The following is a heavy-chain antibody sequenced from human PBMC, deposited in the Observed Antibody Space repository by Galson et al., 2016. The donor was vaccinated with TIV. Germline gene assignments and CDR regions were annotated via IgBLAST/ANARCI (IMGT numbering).Heavy chain of an antibody. Sequence: SVKVSCKASGVTFSSYTITWVRRAPGHGLEWMGGIIPLFGSANYAQTLQGRVTLTADESTRTAYMELTSLKSEDTAVYYCARANLPYTNGYCLTSFDYWGQGTLVTVSS. CDR1: GVTFSSYT. CDR3: ARANLPYTNGYCLTSFDY. J-gene: IGHJ4*02. V-gene: IGHV1-69*13. D-gene: IGHD6-25*01. CDR2: IIPLFGSA.